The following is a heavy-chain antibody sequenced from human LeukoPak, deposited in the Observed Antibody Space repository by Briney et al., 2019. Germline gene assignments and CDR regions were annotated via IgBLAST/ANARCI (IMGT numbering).Heavy chain of an antibody. CDR3: ATVVTSGYYYDPLEY. V-gene: IGHV1-24*01. CDR2: FDPEDGET. Sequence: ASVKVSCKVSGYTLTELSMHWVRQAPGKGLEWMGGFDPEDGETIYAQKFQGRVTMTEDTSTDTAYMELSGLRSEDTAVYYCATVVTSGYYYDPLEYWGQGTLVTVSS. J-gene: IGHJ4*02. CDR1: GYTLTELS. D-gene: IGHD3-22*01.